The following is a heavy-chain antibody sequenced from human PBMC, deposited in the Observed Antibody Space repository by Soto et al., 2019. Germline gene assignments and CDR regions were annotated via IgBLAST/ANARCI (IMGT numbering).Heavy chain of an antibody. CDR1: GFSLSTSGVG. J-gene: IGHJ4*02. Sequence: SGPTLVNPTQTLTLTCTFSGFSLSTSGVGVGWIRQPPGKALEWLALIYWDDDKRYSPSLKSRLTITKDTSKNQVVLTMTKMDPVDTATYYCAHEADCSSTSCNYYFDYWGQGTLVTVS. CDR3: AHEADCSSTSCNYYFDY. CDR2: IYWDDDK. V-gene: IGHV2-5*02. D-gene: IGHD2-2*01.